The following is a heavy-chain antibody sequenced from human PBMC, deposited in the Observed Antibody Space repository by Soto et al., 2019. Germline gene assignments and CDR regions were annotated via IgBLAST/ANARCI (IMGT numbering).Heavy chain of an antibody. CDR2: ISPTGGST. CDR1: GFPFSTYA. D-gene: IGHD4-4*01. Sequence: EVQLLESGGNLVQPGGSLRLSCAGSGFPFSTYAVSWVRQTPGKGLEWVSAISPTGGSTYYAASVRRQFTISRDNSKNTVFLQMSGLRAEDTAIYYCAKAKRGILPTTTGGLDYWGQGTVLSVSS. V-gene: IGHV3-23*01. J-gene: IGHJ4*02. CDR3: AKAKRGILPTTTGGLDY.